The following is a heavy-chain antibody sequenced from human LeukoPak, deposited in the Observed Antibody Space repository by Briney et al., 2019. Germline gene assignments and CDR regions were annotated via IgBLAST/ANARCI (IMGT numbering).Heavy chain of an antibody. CDR2: ISTAGDYT. CDR1: GFTFSNYV. J-gene: IGHJ4*02. V-gene: IGHV3-23*01. CDR3: ANRNYYFQY. Sequence: GGSLRLSCAASGFTFSNYVLTWVRQAPGKGLEWVSTISTAGDYTYYTDSVKGRFTISRDNSKSTLYLQMNSLRPEDTALYYYANRNYYFQYWGQGTLVTVSS.